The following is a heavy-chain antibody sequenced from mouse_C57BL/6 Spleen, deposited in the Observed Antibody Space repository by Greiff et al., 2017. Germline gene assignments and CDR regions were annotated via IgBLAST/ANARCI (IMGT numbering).Heavy chain of an antibody. CDR2: ISNDGSN. Sequence: EVKLMESGPGLVKPSQSLSLTCSVTGYSITSGYYWNWIRQFPGNQLEWMGYISNDGSNNYNPSLKNRISITRDTTKNQLFLKLNSVTTEDTATYFCARGGGTPFDYWGQGTTPTVSS. J-gene: IGHJ2*01. D-gene: IGHD3-1*01. CDR1: GYSITSGYY. V-gene: IGHV3-6*01. CDR3: ARGGGTPFDY.